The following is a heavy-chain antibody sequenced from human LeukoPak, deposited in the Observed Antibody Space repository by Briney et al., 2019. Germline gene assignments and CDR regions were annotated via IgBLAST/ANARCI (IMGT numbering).Heavy chain of an antibody. V-gene: IGHV1-24*01. J-gene: IGHJ6*03. CDR3: ATFFWGRSGAPRIYYYYYMDV. CDR2: FDPEDGET. Sequence: GASVKVSCKVSGYTLTELSMHWVRQAPGKGLEWMGGFDPEDGETIYAQKFQGRVTMTEDTSTDTAYMELSSLRSEDTAVYYCATFFWGRSGAPRIYYYYYMDVWGKGTTVTVPS. D-gene: IGHD6-19*01. CDR1: GYTLTELS.